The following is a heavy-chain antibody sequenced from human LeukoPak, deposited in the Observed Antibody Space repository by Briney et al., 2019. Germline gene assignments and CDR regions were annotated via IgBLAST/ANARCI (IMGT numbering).Heavy chain of an antibody. CDR3: ASHKGF. CDR2: IYYSGST. V-gene: IGHV4-59*01. J-gene: IGHJ4*02. Sequence: SETLSLTCTVSGVSISNNYWSWFRQPPGKGLEWIGCIYYSGSTNYNPSLKSRVTISVDTSKSQFSLKLSSVTAADTAVYYCASHKGFWGQGTLVTVSS. CDR1: GVSISNNY.